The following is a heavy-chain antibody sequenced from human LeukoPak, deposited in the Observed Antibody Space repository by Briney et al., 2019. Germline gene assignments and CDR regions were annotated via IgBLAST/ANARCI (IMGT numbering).Heavy chain of an antibody. CDR2: ISGSGGST. D-gene: IGHD3-10*01. CDR3: AKDFFGFGELLPHDY. J-gene: IGHJ4*02. V-gene: IGHV3-23*01. CDR1: GFTFSSYA. Sequence: TGGSLRLSCAASGFTFSSYAMSWVRQAPGKGLEWVSAISGSGGSTYYADSVKGRFTISRDNSKNTLYLQMNSLRAEDTAVYYCAKDFFGFGELLPHDYWGQGTLVTVSS.